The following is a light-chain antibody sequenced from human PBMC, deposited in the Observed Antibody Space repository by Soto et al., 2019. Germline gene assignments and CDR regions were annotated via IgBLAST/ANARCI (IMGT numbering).Light chain of an antibody. Sequence: QSVVTQPASVSGSPGQSITISCTGTSSDVGGYDYVSWYQQYPGKAPRLIIYEVSNRPSGVSNRFSGSKSGNTASLTISGLRAEYEGDYFCSSYTGTSGLILFGGGTKVTVL. CDR3: SSYTGTSGLIL. CDR1: SSDVGGYDY. V-gene: IGLV2-14*01. J-gene: IGLJ2*01. CDR2: EVS.